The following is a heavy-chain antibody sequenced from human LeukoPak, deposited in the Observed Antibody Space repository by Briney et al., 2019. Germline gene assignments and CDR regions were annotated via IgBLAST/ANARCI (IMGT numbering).Heavy chain of an antibody. D-gene: IGHD2-8*01. CDR1: GGSISSSSYY. V-gene: IGHV4-39*07. CDR2: IYYSGST. J-gene: IGHJ4*02. CDR3: ARGRPNIVLMVYAIDCFDY. Sequence: PSETLSLTSTVSGGSISSSSYYWGWIRQPPGKGLEWIGSIYYSGSTYYNPSLKSRVTISVDTSKNQFSLKLSSVTAADTAVYYCARGRPNIVLMVYAIDCFDYWGQGTLVTVSS.